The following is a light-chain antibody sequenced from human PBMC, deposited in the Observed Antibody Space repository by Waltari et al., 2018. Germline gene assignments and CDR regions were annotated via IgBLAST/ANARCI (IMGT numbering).Light chain of an antibody. CDR1: SADVGGSNS. V-gene: IGLV2-8*01. CDR3: SSFAGGKYV. J-gene: IGLJ1*01. CDR2: EVS. Sequence: QSALTQPPSASGSPGQSVTIPCTGTSADVGGSNSVPWYQQHPGKAPKLLIYEVSKRPSGVPDRFSGSKSGNMASLTVSGLQAEDEADYYCSSFAGGKYVFGTGTRIAV.